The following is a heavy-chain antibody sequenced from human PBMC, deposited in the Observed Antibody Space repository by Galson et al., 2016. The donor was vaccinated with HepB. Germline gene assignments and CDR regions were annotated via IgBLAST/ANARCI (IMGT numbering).Heavy chain of an antibody. D-gene: IGHD4-23*01. CDR3: ARGPNSDS. J-gene: IGHJ5*01. CDR1: GFSVSGNY. V-gene: IGHV3-66*01. Sequence: SLRLSCAASGFSVSGNYMSWVRQAPGKGLEWVSHVYSGGSPYYADSVKGRFTMSRDNSKNTLYLQMDSLRVEDTAVYFCARGPNSDSWAQGALVPVPS. CDR2: VYSGGSP.